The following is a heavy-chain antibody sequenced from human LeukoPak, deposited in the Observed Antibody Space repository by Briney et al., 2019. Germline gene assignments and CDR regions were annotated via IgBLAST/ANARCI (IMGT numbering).Heavy chain of an antibody. V-gene: IGHV4-59*01. Sequence: PSETLSFTCTVSGGSISSYYWSWIRQPPGKGLEWIGYIYYSGSTNYNPSLKSRVTISVDTSKNQFSLKLSSVTAADTAVYYCAREYDFWSGYAFDIWGQGTMVTVSS. CDR2: IYYSGST. CDR1: GGSISSYY. CDR3: AREYDFWSGYAFDI. D-gene: IGHD3-3*01. J-gene: IGHJ3*02.